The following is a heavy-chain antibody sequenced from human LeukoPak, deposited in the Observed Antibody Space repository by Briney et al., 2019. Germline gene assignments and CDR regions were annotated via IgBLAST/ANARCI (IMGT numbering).Heavy chain of an antibody. D-gene: IGHD5-24*01. CDR3: ARAGMAAKNRFDP. J-gene: IGHJ5*02. CDR2: INPNSGGT. CDR1: GYTFTGYY. Sequence: ASVKVSCKASGYTFTGYYMHWVRQAPGQGLEWMGWINPNSGGTNYAQKFQGRVTMTRDTSISTAYMELSRLRSDDTAVYYCARAGMAAKNRFDPWGQGTLVTVSS. V-gene: IGHV1-2*02.